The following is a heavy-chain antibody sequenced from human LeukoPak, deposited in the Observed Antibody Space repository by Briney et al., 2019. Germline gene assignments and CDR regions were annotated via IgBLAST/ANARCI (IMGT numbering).Heavy chain of an antibody. Sequence: SETLSLTCTVSGYSISSGYYWSWIRQPPGKGLEWIGEINHSGSTNYNPSLKSRVTISVDTSKNQFSLKLSSVTAADTAVYYCARVGPYYYGSGSRSFDYWGQGTLVTVSS. V-gene: IGHV4-38-2*02. CDR1: GYSISSGYY. CDR3: ARVGPYYYGSGSRSFDY. CDR2: INHSGST. D-gene: IGHD3-10*01. J-gene: IGHJ4*02.